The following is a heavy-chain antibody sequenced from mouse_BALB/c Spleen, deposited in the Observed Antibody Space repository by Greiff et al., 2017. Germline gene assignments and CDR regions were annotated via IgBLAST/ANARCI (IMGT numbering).Heavy chain of an antibody. CDR3: ARRTTGYLDV. D-gene: IGHD1-1*01. CDR1: GYTFTSYW. V-gene: IGHV1-7*01. J-gene: IGHJ1*01. Sequence: VQLQQSGAELAKPGASVKMSCKASGYTFTSYWMHWVKQRPGQGLEWIGYINPSTGYTEYNQKFKDKATLTADKTASTAYMQLSSLASEDSAVYYCARRTTGYLDVWGAGTTVTVSS. CDR2: INPSTGYT.